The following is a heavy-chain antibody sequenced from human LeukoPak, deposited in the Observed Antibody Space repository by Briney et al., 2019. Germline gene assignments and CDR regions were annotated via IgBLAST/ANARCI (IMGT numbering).Heavy chain of an antibody. Sequence: GGSLRLSCAASGSTLSSYAMSWVRQAPGKGLEWVSAISDSGNTYHADSVKGRFTISRDSSKNTLFLQMNRLRPEDAAVYYCAKAPVTTCRGAYCYPFDYWGEGTLVTVSS. V-gene: IGHV3-23*01. CDR1: GSTLSSYA. D-gene: IGHD2-21*01. CDR2: ISDSGNT. CDR3: AKAPVTTCRGAYCYPFDY. J-gene: IGHJ4*02.